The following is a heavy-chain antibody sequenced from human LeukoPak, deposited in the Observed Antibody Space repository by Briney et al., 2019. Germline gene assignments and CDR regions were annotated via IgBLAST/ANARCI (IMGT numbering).Heavy chain of an antibody. CDR2: ISAYNGNT. D-gene: IGHD3-10*01. V-gene: IGHV1-18*01. CDR1: GYTFTSYG. Sequence: GASVKVSCKASGYTFTSYGISWVRQAPGQGLEWMGWISAYNGNTNYAQKLQGRVTITTDTSTSTAYMELRSLRSDDTAVYYCARDLHGSESSDAFDIWGQGTMVTVSS. J-gene: IGHJ3*02. CDR3: ARDLHGSESSDAFDI.